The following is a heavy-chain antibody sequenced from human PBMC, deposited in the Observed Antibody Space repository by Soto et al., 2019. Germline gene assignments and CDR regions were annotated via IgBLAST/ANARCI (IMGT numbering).Heavy chain of an antibody. Sequence: QEQLQESGPGLVKPSETLSLTCTVSGGSISSYYWSWIRQPPGKGLEWIGYIYYSGSTNYNPSLKSRVTISVDTSKNQFSLKLSSVTSADTAVYYCARVVGIVGAAFDYWGQGTLVTVSS. CDR2: IYYSGST. D-gene: IGHD1-26*01. J-gene: IGHJ4*02. V-gene: IGHV4-59*01. CDR1: GGSISSYY. CDR3: ARVVGIVGAAFDY.